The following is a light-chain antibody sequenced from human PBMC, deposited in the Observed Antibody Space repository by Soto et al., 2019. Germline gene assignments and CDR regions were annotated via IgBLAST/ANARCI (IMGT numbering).Light chain of an antibody. CDR1: QTISSNN. Sequence: EIVLTQSPGTLSVSPGERATLSCRASQTISSNNLAWYQQKPGQAPSLLIYGTSSRATGIPDRFSGSGSGTDFNLTISRLEPEDSAIYYCQQYISWTFGQGTKVEI. CDR3: QQYISWT. CDR2: GTS. V-gene: IGKV3-20*01. J-gene: IGKJ1*01.